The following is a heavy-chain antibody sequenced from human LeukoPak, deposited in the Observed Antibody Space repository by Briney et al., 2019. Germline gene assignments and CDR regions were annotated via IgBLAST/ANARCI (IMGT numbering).Heavy chain of an antibody. Sequence: ASVKVSCKASGYTFTGYYIHWVRQAPGQGLEWMGWINPDGDVTKSAQKFQGRVTMSTDKSINTVFMELSGLTSDDTALYYCARGPNHYYYMDFWGKGTTVSVSS. V-gene: IGHV1-2*02. D-gene: IGHD2-8*01. CDR2: INPDGDVT. J-gene: IGHJ6*03. CDR3: ARGPNHYYYMDF. CDR1: GYTFTGYY.